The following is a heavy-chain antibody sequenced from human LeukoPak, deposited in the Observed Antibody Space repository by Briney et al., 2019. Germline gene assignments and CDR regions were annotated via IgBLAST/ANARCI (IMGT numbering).Heavy chain of an antibody. Sequence: GGSLRLSCAASRFTFSSYSMNWVRQAPGKGLEWVSSISSSGSYIYYANSVKGRFTISRDNARKSLFLQMNSLRAEDTAVYYCASETTRGYSYGSPTDGFDLWGQGTMVTVSS. CDR2: ISSSGSYI. J-gene: IGHJ3*01. CDR3: ASETTRGYSYGSPTDGFDL. V-gene: IGHV3-21*01. D-gene: IGHD5-18*01. CDR1: RFTFSSYS.